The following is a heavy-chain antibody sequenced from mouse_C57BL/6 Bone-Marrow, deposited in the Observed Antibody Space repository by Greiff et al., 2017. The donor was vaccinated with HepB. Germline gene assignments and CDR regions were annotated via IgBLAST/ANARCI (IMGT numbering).Heavy chain of an antibody. Sequence: EVMLVESGGGLVQPGGSLSLSCAASGFTFTDYYMSWVRQPPGKALEWLGFIRNKANGYTTEYSASVKGRFTISRDNSQSILYLQMNALRAEDSATYYCARYGYYGSSYGFAYWGQGTLVTVSA. CDR3: ARYGYYGSSYGFAY. V-gene: IGHV7-3*01. CDR2: IRNKANGYTT. J-gene: IGHJ3*01. CDR1: GFTFTDYY. D-gene: IGHD1-1*01.